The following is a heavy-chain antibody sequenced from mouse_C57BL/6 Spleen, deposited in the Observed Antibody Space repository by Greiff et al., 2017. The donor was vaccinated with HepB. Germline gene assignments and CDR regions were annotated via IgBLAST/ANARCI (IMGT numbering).Heavy chain of an antibody. Sequence: VQLQQSGPELVKPGASVKISCKASGYSFTGYYMNWVKQSPEKSLEWIGEINPSTGGTTYNQKFKAKATLTVDKSSSTAYMQLKSLTSEDSAVYYCARFYSPWYFDVWGTGTTVTVSS. D-gene: IGHD2-12*01. CDR3: ARFYSPWYFDV. CDR2: INPSTGGT. J-gene: IGHJ1*03. CDR1: GYSFTGYY. V-gene: IGHV1-42*01.